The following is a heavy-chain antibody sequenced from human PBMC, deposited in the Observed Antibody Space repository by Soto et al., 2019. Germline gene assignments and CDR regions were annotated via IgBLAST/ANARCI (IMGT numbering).Heavy chain of an antibody. Sequence: QVQLQQWGAGLLKPSETLSLTCAVYGESFSGYYWSWLRQPPGKGLEWIGEINHSGSTNYNPSLKSRVTISVDTSKNQFSLKLSSVTAADTAVYYCARGLTYYSDSGRSNWFDPWGQGTLVTVSS. CDR3: ARGLTYYSDSGRSNWFDP. CDR1: GESFSGYY. V-gene: IGHV4-34*01. J-gene: IGHJ5*02. CDR2: INHSGST. D-gene: IGHD3-10*01.